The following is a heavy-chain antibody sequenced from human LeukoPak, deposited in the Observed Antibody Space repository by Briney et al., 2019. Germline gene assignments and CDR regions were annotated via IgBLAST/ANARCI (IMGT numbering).Heavy chain of an antibody. D-gene: IGHD3-16*01. Sequence: GGALRLSCAGSGISFSSYWVHWGRPTPGEGLVWVSRIRTDGGTTYYADSVKGRFTVSRDNAKNTLYLQMNSLRVDDTAIYYCARDWAWGGFDHWGQGALVTVSP. CDR2: IRTDGGTT. CDR3: ARDWAWGGFDH. CDR1: GISFSSYW. V-gene: IGHV3-74*01. J-gene: IGHJ4*02.